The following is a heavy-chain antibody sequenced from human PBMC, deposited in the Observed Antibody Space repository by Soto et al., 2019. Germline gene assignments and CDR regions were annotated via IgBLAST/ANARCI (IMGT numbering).Heavy chain of an antibody. V-gene: IGHV1-18*01. CDR2: ISPSTGDT. J-gene: IGHJ5*01. D-gene: IGHD2-15*01. CDR3: VRCYCSVGSCYACWPFDF. CDR1: GYTFNSYA. Sequence: QVQLVQSGGEVKKPGASVKVSCQASGYTFNSYAISWVRQAPGQGLEWMGWISPSTGDTDQAQNFQDRVIMTLEISTNPPYMELRRLRSDDTAVYYCVRCYCSVGSCYACWPFDFWGRGTLGTVSS.